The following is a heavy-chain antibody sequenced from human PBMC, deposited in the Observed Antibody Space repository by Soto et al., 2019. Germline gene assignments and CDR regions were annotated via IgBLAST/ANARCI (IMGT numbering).Heavy chain of an antibody. Sequence: QVQLQQWGSGLLKPSETLSLTCAIYGGSFSDYYWHWIRQSPGKGLEWIGEIHLSGRVNFTPSLKSRTSRSMDPSRNQFFLTLRSVTAADTAVYFCARTPPGGASAWLDPWGRGHLVTVSS. CDR3: ARTPPGGASAWLDP. CDR1: GGSFSDYY. D-gene: IGHD3-10*01. J-gene: IGHJ5*02. CDR2: IHLSGRV. V-gene: IGHV4-34*01.